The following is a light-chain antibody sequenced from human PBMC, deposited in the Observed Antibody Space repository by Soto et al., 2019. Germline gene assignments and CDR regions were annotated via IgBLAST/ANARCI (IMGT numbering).Light chain of an antibody. V-gene: IGLV2-8*01. CDR3: CSYVGNNNYV. CDR2: EVT. Sequence: QSVLTQPPSASGSPGQSVAISCTGTSSDVGGYNYVSWYQQYPGKAPKLMMYEVTKRPSGVPDRFSGSKSGNTASLTVSGLQAEDEADYCCCSYVGNNNYVFGTGTKLTVL. CDR1: SSDVGGYNY. J-gene: IGLJ1*01.